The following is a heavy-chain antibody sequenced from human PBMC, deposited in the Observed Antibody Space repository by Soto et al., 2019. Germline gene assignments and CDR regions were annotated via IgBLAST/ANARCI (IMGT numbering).Heavy chain of an antibody. Sequence: WGSLRLSCTASGFALSSRWKHCVRRAPGKGLVWVSRINSDGSSSSYAESVKGRFTIARDNAKNTLYLQMSSLRAEDTALYYCAREPAPRALPPSSLMDVSGQGTTVTVYS. D-gene: IGHD2-2*01. CDR3: AREPAPRALPPSSLMDV. J-gene: IGHJ6*02. V-gene: IGHV3-74*01. CDR2: INSDGSSS. CDR1: GFALSSRW.